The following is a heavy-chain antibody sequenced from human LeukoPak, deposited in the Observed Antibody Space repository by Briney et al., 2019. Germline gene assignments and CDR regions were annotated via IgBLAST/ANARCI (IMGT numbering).Heavy chain of an antibody. J-gene: IGHJ4*02. CDR3: AKSGGYGLIDY. D-gene: IGHD1-26*01. CDR1: GASISGSGYY. V-gene: IGHV4-39*01. Sequence: SETLSLTCAVSGASISGSGYYWGWIRQPPGKGLEWIGNIYYSGSTYYNASLQSRVTILIDTAKNKFSLRLNSVTAADTAMYYCAKSGGYGLIDYWGQGTLVTVSS. CDR2: IYYSGST.